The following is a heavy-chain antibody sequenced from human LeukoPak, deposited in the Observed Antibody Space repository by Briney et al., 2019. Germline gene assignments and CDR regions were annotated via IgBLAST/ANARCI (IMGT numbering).Heavy chain of an antibody. CDR3: AREGSYSSTYYYVFDY. J-gene: IGHJ4*02. V-gene: IGHV3-33*01. CDR1: GVTLSSYG. CDR2: IWYDGSNR. D-gene: IGHD3-22*01. Sequence: PGGSLRLSCAASGVTLSSYGMHWGRQAPGKGVEWVALIWYDGSNRYYADSVRGRFTISRDNSKNTLYLQMNVLRTEDTAVYYCAREGSYSSTYYYVFDYGGLGTLVTVCS.